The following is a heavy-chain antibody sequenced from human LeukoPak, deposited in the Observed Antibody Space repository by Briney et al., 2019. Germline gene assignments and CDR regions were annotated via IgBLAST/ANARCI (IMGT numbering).Heavy chain of an antibody. CDR1: GFTFSSYG. Sequence: GGTLRLSCAASGFTFSSYGMSWVRQAPGKGLEWVSAISGSGGSTYYADSVKGRFTISRDNSKNTLYLQMNSLRPEDTAVYYCARDQVAAAGSYFQHWGQGTLVTVSS. J-gene: IGHJ1*01. V-gene: IGHV3-23*01. D-gene: IGHD6-13*01. CDR3: ARDQVAAAGSYFQH. CDR2: ISGSGGST.